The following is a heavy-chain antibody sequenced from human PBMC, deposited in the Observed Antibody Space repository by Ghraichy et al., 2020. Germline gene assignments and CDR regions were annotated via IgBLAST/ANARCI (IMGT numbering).Heavy chain of an antibody. CDR2: VKPDGGQK. CDR1: GFMFSSYW. Sequence: GESLNISCAASGFMFSSYWVTWVRQAPGKGLGWVANVKPDGGQKNYVDSVKGRFTLSRDKAKKSLYLQMNSLRAEDTAVYYCAKCRGTTWNDALDVWGQGTMGPVSS. J-gene: IGHJ3*01. D-gene: IGHD1-1*01. CDR3: AKCRGTTWNDALDV. V-gene: IGHV3-7*01.